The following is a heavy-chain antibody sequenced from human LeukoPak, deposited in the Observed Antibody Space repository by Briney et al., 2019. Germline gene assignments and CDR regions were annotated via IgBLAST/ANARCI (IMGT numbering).Heavy chain of an antibody. CDR3: ARHLGYCSGGSCYYYYYGMDV. Sequence: GESLKISCKGSGYSFTSYWIGWVRQMPGKGLGWMGIIYPGDSDTRYSPSFQGQVTISADKSISTAYLQWSSLKASDTAMYYCARHLGYCSGGSCYYYYYGMDVWGQGTTVTVSS. CDR2: IYPGDSDT. V-gene: IGHV5-51*01. D-gene: IGHD2-15*01. J-gene: IGHJ6*02. CDR1: GYSFTSYW.